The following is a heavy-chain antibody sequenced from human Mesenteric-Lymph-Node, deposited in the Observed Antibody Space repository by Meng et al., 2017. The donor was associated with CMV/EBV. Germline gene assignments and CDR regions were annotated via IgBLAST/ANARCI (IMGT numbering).Heavy chain of an antibody. D-gene: IGHD6-19*01. J-gene: IGHJ4*02. Sequence: GESLKISCAASGFTFSSYAMSWVRQAPGKGLEWVSVIYSGGSSTYYADSVKGRFTISRDNSKNTLYLQMNSLRAEDTAVYYCARERGGWDFDYWGQGTLVTVSS. V-gene: IGHV3-23*03. CDR2: IYSGGSST. CDR3: ARERGGWDFDY. CDR1: GFTFSSYA.